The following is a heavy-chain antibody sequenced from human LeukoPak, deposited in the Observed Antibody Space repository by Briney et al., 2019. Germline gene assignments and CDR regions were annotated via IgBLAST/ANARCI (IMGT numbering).Heavy chain of an antibody. CDR2: INHSGST. CDR1: GGSFSGYY. J-gene: IGHJ4*02. CDR3: ARRYSGYDYDY. V-gene: IGHV4-34*01. Sequence: SETLSLTCAVYGGSFSGYYWSWIRQPPGKELEWIGEINHSGSTNYNPSLKSRVTISVDTSKNQFSLKLSSVTAADTAVYYCARRYSGYDYDYWGQGTLVTVSS. D-gene: IGHD5-12*01.